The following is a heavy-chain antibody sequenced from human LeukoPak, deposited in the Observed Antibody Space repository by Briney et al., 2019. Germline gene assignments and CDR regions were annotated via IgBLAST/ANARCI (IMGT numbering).Heavy chain of an antibody. J-gene: IGHJ6*02. V-gene: IGHV3-23*05. D-gene: IGHD3-10*02. CDR3: AGDLHYYVAMDV. CDR1: GFTFSAYA. Sequence: GGSLRLSCAASGFTFSAYAMTWVRQAPGKGLEWVSSIGSDNKPHYSESVKGRFAISRDNSKSMLFLQLNSLRAEDTALYYCAGDLHYYVAMDVWGQGTTVTVSS. CDR2: IGSDNKP.